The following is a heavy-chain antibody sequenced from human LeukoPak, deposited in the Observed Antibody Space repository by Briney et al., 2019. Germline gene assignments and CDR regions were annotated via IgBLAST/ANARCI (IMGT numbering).Heavy chain of an antibody. CDR2: ISSSGSTI. Sequence: GGSLRLSCAASGFTLSSYEMNWVRQAPGKGLEWVSYISSSGSTIYYADSVKGRFTISRDNAKNSLYLQMKSLRAEDTAVYYCAELGITMIGGVWGKGTTVTISS. CDR1: GFTLSSYE. J-gene: IGHJ6*04. CDR3: AELGITMIGGV. V-gene: IGHV3-48*03. D-gene: IGHD3-10*02.